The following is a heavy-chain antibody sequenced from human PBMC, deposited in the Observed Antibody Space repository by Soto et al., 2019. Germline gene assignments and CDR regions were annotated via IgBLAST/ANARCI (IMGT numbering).Heavy chain of an antibody. CDR3: ARGRGVVVVPAAPRGMDV. Sequence: GGSLRLSCAASGFTFSSYSMNWVRQAPGKGLEWVSSISSSSSYIYYADSVKGRFTISRDNAKNSLYLQMNSLRAEDTAVYYCARGRGVVVVPAAPRGMDVWGQGTTVTVSS. D-gene: IGHD2-2*01. V-gene: IGHV3-21*01. CDR2: ISSSSSYI. J-gene: IGHJ6*02. CDR1: GFTFSSYS.